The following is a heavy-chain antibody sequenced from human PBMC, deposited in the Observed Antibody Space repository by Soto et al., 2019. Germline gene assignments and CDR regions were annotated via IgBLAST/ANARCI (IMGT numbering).Heavy chain of an antibody. CDR1: GFTFGDYA. V-gene: IGHV3-49*03. Sequence: PGGSLRLSCTASGFTFGDYAMSWFRQAPGKGLEWVGFIRSKAYGGTTEYAASVKGRFTISRDDSKSIAYLQMNSLKTEDTAVYYCTRSELSSGYLIGYGMDVWGQGTTVTVSS. CDR3: TRSELSSGYLIGYGMDV. CDR2: IRSKAYGGTT. J-gene: IGHJ6*02. D-gene: IGHD3-22*01.